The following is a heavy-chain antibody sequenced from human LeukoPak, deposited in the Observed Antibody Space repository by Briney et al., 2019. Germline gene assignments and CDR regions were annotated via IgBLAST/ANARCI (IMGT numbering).Heavy chain of an antibody. CDR2: IYYSGST. CDR1: GGSISSTIYY. CDR3: AREGYSGNYGFDY. D-gene: IGHD4-23*01. Sequence: SETLSLTCTVSGGSISSTIYYWGWIRQPPGKGLEWIGSIYYSGSTYYIPSLKSPVTMSVDTSQNQLSLKLSSVTAADAAVYFGAREGYSGNYGFDYWGQGILVTVSS. V-gene: IGHV4-39*02. J-gene: IGHJ4*02.